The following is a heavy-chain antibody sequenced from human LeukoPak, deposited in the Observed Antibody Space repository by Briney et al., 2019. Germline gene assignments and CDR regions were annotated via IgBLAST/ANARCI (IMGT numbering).Heavy chain of an antibody. D-gene: IGHD4-17*01. J-gene: IGHJ4*02. CDR2: ISYDGSNK. Sequence: GGSLRLSCAASGFTFSSYGMHWVRQAPGKGLELVAVISYDGSNKYYADSVKGRFTISRDNSKNTLYLQMNSLRAEDTAVYYCAKDDYGDYGVFDYWGQGTLVTVSS. V-gene: IGHV3-30*18. CDR3: AKDDYGDYGVFDY. CDR1: GFTFSSYG.